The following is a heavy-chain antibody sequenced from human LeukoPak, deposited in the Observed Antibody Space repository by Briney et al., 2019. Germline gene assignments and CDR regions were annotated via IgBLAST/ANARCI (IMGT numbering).Heavy chain of an antibody. D-gene: IGHD2-2*01. CDR1: GGSFSGYY. CDR3: ASCYDWFDP. CDR2: INHSGST. Sequence: SETLSLTCAVYGGSFSGYYWSWIHQPPGKGLEWIGEINHSGSTNYNPSLKSRVTISVDTSKNQFSPKLSSVTAADTAVYYCASCYDWFDPWGQGTLVTVSS. J-gene: IGHJ5*02. V-gene: IGHV4-34*01.